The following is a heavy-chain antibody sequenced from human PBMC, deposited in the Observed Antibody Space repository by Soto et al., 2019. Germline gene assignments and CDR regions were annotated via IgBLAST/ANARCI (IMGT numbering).Heavy chain of an antibody. CDR1: AGSIRSGDYY. Sequence: SETLSLTCTVSAGSIRSGDYYWTWIRQPPGKGLEWIGCIDHSGSAYYNPSLKSRATISIDTSNNQFSLKMTSVTAADTAVYYCAGELGTFYFDHWGQGTLVTVSS. V-gene: IGHV4-30-4*01. D-gene: IGHD7-27*01. J-gene: IGHJ4*02. CDR2: IDHSGSA. CDR3: AGELGTFYFDH.